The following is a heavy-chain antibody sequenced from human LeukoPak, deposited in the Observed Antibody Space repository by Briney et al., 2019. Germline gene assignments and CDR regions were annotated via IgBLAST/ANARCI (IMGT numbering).Heavy chain of an antibody. Sequence: PGGSLSLSSAASGFTFSSFAMSWVRQAPGKGLDWGSALSGSGSSTSYADPVRGRFTISRDNSKNTLHLQMNSLRAEDTAVYYCATYQTAGGHRFDYWGQGTLVTVSS. CDR3: ATYQTAGGHRFDY. J-gene: IGHJ4*02. D-gene: IGHD2-2*01. CDR1: GFTFSSFA. CDR2: LSGSGSST. V-gene: IGHV3-23*01.